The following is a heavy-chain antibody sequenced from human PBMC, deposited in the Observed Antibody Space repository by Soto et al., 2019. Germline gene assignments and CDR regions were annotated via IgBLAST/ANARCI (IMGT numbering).Heavy chain of an antibody. J-gene: IGHJ6*02. CDR3: ARQGFGPLHGLVDV. CDR1: GGSISSYY. V-gene: IGHV4-59*08. Sequence: QVQLQESGPGLVKPSETLSLSCTVSGGSISSYYWSWFRQSPGKRMEWIGYVHHSWGSSYNPSLPSRVAISLDTSKSQFSLKVTSVTATDTAVYYCARQGFGPLHGLVDVGGQGTTVTVSS. CDR2: VHHSWGS. D-gene: IGHD3-10*01.